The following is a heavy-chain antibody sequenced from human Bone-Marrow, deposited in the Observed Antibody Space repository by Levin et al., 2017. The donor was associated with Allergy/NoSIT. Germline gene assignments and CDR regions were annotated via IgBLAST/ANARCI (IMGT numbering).Heavy chain of an antibody. V-gene: IGHV2-70*01. Sequence: SGPTLVKPSQTLTLTCSVSGFSLATNGMYVGWLRQPPGKAPEWLALIDWDGDKYYSQSLKTRLTISRDTSRSEVVLTMTNMAPIDAGTFYCARSFTTGNYFWGAFAVWGRGTTVTVSS. J-gene: IGHJ3*01. CDR1: GFSLATNGMY. CDR3: ARSFTTGNYFWGAFAV. D-gene: IGHD3-3*01. CDR2: IDWDGDK.